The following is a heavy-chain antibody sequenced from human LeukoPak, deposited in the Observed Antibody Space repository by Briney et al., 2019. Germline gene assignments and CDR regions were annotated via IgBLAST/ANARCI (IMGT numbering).Heavy chain of an antibody. CDR3: ARRRDIVVVVAATPLVDNWFDP. CDR1: GGSISTYY. CDR2: IYYTGST. D-gene: IGHD2-15*01. Sequence: SETLSLTCTVSGGSISTYYWSWIRQPPGKGLEWIGYIYYTGSTDYNPSLKSRVTISVDTSKNQFSLKLSSVTAADTAVYYCARRRDIVVVVAATPLVDNWFDPWGQGTLVTVSS. V-gene: IGHV4-59*12. J-gene: IGHJ5*02.